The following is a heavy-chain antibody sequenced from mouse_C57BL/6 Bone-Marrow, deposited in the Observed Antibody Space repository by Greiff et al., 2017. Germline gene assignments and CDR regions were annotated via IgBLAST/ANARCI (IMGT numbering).Heavy chain of an antibody. CDR1: GYTFTSYW. CDR2: INPSSGYT. CDR3: EREEYDVDY. J-gene: IGHJ4*01. D-gene: IGHD2-14*01. V-gene: IGHV1-7*01. Sequence: QVQLQQPGAELVKPGASVKLSCKASGYTFTSYWMHWVKQRPGQGLEWIGYINPSSGYTKYNQKFKDKATLTADKSSSTAYMQLSSLTSEDSAVYYCEREEYDVDYWGQGTSVTGSS.